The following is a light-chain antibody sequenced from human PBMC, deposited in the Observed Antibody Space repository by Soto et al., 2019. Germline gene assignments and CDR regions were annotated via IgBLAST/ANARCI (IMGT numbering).Light chain of an antibody. V-gene: IGLV3-21*02. J-gene: IGLJ2*01. CDR1: NIRTKS. CDR2: DDS. CDR3: QVWDSSTDHPGKV. Sequence: SYELTQPPSVSVAPGQTATITCGANNIRTKSVHWYHQKPGQAPVVVVYDDSDRPSGIPERFSGSKSENTATLTISSVEAGDEADYYCQVWDSSTDHPGKVFGGGTKLTVL.